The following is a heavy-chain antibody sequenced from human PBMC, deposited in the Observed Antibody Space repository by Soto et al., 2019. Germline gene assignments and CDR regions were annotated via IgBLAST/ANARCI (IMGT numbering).Heavy chain of an antibody. Sequence: GGSLRLSCAASGFTFSSYGMHWVRQAPGEGLEWVAVISYDGSNKSYADSVKGRFTISRDNSKNTLYLQMNSRRAEDTAVYYCAKTDTAMVTLFDYWGQGTLVTVSS. V-gene: IGHV3-30*18. CDR1: GFTFSSYG. CDR2: ISYDGSNK. D-gene: IGHD5-18*01. J-gene: IGHJ4*02. CDR3: AKTDTAMVTLFDY.